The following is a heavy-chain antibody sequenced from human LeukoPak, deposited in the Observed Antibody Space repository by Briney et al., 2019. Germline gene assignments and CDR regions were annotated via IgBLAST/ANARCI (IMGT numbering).Heavy chain of an antibody. CDR1: GGSISSYY. Sequence: PSETLSLTCTVSGGSISSYYWSWIRQPAGKGLEWIGRIYTSGSTNYNPSLKSRVTMSVDTSKNQFSLKLSSVTAADTAVYYCARNGAQRELSANWFDPWGQGTLVTISS. V-gene: IGHV4-4*07. CDR2: IYTSGST. J-gene: IGHJ5*02. CDR3: ARNGAQRELSANWFDP. D-gene: IGHD3-16*02.